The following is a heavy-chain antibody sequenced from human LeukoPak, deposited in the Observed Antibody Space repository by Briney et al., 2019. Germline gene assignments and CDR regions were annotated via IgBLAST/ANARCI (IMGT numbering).Heavy chain of an antibody. J-gene: IGHJ4*02. Sequence: ASVKVSCKASGGTFNTYAITWVWQAPGQGLEWMGGIIPIFGTAYYAQKFQGRVTITADESTSTAYMELSSLKSEDTAVYYCARSVGYGYGFDYWGQGTLVTVSS. D-gene: IGHD5-18*01. CDR2: IIPIFGTA. V-gene: IGHV1-69*13. CDR1: GGTFNTYA. CDR3: ARSVGYGYGFDY.